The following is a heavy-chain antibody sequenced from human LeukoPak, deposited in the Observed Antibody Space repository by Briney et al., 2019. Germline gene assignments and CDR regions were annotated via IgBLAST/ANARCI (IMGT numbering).Heavy chain of an antibody. CDR1: GYTFTSYD. J-gene: IGHJ6*03. CDR3: ARGARSSSGSYFITYYYYYMDV. Sequence: GASVKVSCKASGYTFTSYDIHWVRQATGQGLEWMGWMNPNSGNTSYAQKFQGRVTMTRNTSISTAYMELSSLRSEDTAVYYCARGARSSSGSYFITYYYYYMDVWGKGTTVTISS. CDR2: MNPNSGNT. D-gene: IGHD1-26*01. V-gene: IGHV1-8*01.